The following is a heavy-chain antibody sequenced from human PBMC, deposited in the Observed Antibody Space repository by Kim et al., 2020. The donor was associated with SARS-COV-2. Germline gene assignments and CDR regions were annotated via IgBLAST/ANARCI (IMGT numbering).Heavy chain of an antibody. J-gene: IGHJ5*02. CDR3: ARLSQYSSSWYVGNWFDP. Sequence: SETLSLTCTVSGGSISSSSYYWGWIRQPPGKGLEWIGSIYYSGSTYYNPSLKSRVTISVDTSKNQFSLKLSSVTAADTAVYYCARLSQYSSSWYVGNWFDPWGQGTLVTVSS. D-gene: IGHD6-13*01. V-gene: IGHV4-39*01. CDR1: GGSISSSSYY. CDR2: IYYSGST.